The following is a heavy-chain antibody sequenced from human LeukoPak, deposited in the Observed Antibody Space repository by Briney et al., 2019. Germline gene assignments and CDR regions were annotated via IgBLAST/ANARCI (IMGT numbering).Heavy chain of an antibody. CDR2: ISGSTSYI. J-gene: IGHJ3*02. CDR3: ARGGEYDILTGYYTAFDI. CDR1: GFTFSTYS. D-gene: IGHD3-9*01. V-gene: IGHV3-21*01. Sequence: GGSLRLSCAASGFTFSTYSMNWVRQAPGKGLEWVSSISGSTSYIYYADSVKGRFTISRDNAKNSLYLQMNSLGAEDTAVYYCARGGEYDILTGYYTAFDIWGQGTMVTVSS.